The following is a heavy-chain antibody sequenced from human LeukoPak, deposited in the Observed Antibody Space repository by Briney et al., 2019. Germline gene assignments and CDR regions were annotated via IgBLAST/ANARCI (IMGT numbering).Heavy chain of an antibody. CDR1: GGSISSSSYY. J-gene: IGHJ6*03. Sequence: SETLSLTCTVSGGSISSSSYYWGWIRQPPGKGLEWIGSIYYSGSTYYNPSLKSRVTISVDTSKNQFSLKLSSVTAADTAVYYCARHGVVTDYYYYYYMDVRGKGTTFTVSS. CDR3: ARHGVVTDYYYYYYMDV. V-gene: IGHV4-39*01. D-gene: IGHD3-3*01. CDR2: IYYSGST.